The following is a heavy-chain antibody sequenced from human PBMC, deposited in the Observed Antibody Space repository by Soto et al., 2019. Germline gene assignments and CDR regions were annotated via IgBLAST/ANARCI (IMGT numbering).Heavy chain of an antibody. D-gene: IGHD6-6*01. CDR1: GGSVSSSNW. CDR2: IYHSGST. CDR3: ARGSYSSSSHIDY. J-gene: IGHJ4*02. Sequence: SETLSLTCIVSGGSVSSSNWWSWVRQPPGKGLEWIGEIYHSGSTTYNPSLKSRATISVDKSENQFSLRLKSVTAADTAVYYCARGSYSSSSHIDYWGQGTLVTVSS. V-gene: IGHV4-4*02.